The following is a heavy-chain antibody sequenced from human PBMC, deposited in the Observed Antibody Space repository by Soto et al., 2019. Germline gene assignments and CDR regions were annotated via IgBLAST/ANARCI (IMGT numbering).Heavy chain of an antibody. V-gene: IGHV4-34*01. CDR2: INHSGST. CDR3: ARHEWFGHVDV. CDR1: GGAFSGYY. D-gene: IGHD3-10*01. J-gene: IGHJ6*04. Sequence: PSETLSLTCAVYGGAFSGYYWSWIRQPPGKGLEWIGEINHSGSTNYNPSLKSRVTISVDTSKNQFSLKLSSVTAADTAVYYCARHEWFGHVDVWGKGTTVTVSS.